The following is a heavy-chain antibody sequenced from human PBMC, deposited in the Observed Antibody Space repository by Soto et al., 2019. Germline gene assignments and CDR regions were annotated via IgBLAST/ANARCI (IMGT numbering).Heavy chain of an antibody. Sequence: GGSLRLSCVVSGFTFSSYSMYWVRQAPGKGLEWVTIISYDGNNKYYADFVKGRFTVSRDNSKNTLYLQMTSLRAEDTAIYYCAREFTVGSTKAVLAYWGQGTPVTVSS. CDR1: GFTFSSYS. V-gene: IGHV3-30-3*01. D-gene: IGHD1-26*01. J-gene: IGHJ4*02. CDR2: ISYDGNNK. CDR3: AREFTVGSTKAVLAY.